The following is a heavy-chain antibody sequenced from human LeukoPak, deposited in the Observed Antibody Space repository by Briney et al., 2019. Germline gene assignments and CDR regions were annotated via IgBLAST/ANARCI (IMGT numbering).Heavy chain of an antibody. CDR1: GGSISSYY. J-gene: IGHJ3*02. CDR2: IYYSGST. CDR3: ARQYSGYDFWDAFDI. Sequence: SETLSLTCTVSGGSISSYYWGWIRQPPGKGLEWIGYIYYSGSTNYNPSLKSRVTISVDTSKNQFSLKLSSVTAADTAVYYCARQYSGYDFWDAFDIWGQGTMVTVSS. V-gene: IGHV4-59*08. D-gene: IGHD5-12*01.